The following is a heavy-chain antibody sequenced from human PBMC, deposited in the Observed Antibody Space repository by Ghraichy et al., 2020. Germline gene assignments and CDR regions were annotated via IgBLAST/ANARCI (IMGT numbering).Heavy chain of an antibody. J-gene: IGHJ6*03. D-gene: IGHD2-15*01. CDR2: ISGSASNT. CDR3: VKDTRRQLIVVVAAKANSYYSMDV. Sequence: ETLRLSCAASGFTFSNYAMSWVRQAPGKGLEWVSTISGSASNTYYADSVKGRFTISRDNSKNTLFLQMNNLRVEDTAVYYCVKDTRRQLIVVVAAKANSYYSMDVWGQGTTVTVSS. CDR1: GFTFSNYA. V-gene: IGHV3-23*01.